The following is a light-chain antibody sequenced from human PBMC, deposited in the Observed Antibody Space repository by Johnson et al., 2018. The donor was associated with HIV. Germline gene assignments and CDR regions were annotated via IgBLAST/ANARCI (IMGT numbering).Light chain of an antibody. J-gene: IGLJ1*01. CDR1: SSDVGSYDY. CDR3: GTWDSSLRAFV. V-gene: IGLV1-51*01. CDR2: AND. Sequence: QSALTQPPSVSGSPGQSVTISCTGTSSDVGSYDYVSWYRQLPGTAPQLLISANDKRPSGIPSRFSGSQSGTSAPLGITGLPTGDEADYYCGTWDSSLRAFVFGTGTTITVL.